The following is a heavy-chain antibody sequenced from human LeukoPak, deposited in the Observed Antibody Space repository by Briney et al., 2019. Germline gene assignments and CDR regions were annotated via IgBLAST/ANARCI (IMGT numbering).Heavy chain of an antibody. V-gene: IGHV7-4-1*02. Sequence: ASVTVSCKASGGTFSSYAISWVRQAPGQGLEWMGWIHPSTGNPTYAQGFTGRFVFSLDTSVSTTYLQIRGLKAEDTAVYYCARAFQSLGGLSLPDFWGQGTLVTVSS. CDR1: GGTFSSYA. CDR2: IHPSTGNP. D-gene: IGHD3-16*02. CDR3: ARAFQSLGGLSLPDF. J-gene: IGHJ4*02.